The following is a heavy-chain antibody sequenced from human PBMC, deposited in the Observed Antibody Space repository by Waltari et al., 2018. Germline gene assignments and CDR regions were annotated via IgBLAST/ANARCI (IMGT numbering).Heavy chain of an antibody. V-gene: IGHV3-21*01. Sequence: EVQLVESGGGLVTPGGSLRLSCVASGFNFNSYTMNWVRQAPGKGLEWVSSIGTNGDYIYYADSVMGRFTTSRDNARNSLYLQMTSLRAEDTAVYFCASHFEDYYYYMDVWGKGTTVTVSS. CDR2: IGTNGDYI. J-gene: IGHJ6*03. CDR1: GFNFNSYT. CDR3: ASHFEDYYYYMDV.